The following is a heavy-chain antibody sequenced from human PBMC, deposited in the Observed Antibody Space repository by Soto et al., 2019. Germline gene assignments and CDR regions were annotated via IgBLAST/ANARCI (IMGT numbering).Heavy chain of an antibody. J-gene: IGHJ4*02. CDR3: AMGHYYDSSGYYC. V-gene: IGHV3-23*01. CDR2: ISGSGDAT. D-gene: IGHD3-22*01. CDR1: GFTFSSFA. Sequence: EVQLLESGGGLVQPGGSLRLSCAASGFTFSSFAMTWVRQAPVKGLEWVSAISGSGDATYHADSVKGRFTISRDNSKNTLYLQMNSLSAEDTAIYYCAMGHYYDSSGYYCWGQGTLVTVSS.